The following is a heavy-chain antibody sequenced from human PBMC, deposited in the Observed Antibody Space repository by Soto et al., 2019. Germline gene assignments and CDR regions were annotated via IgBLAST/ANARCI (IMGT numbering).Heavy chain of an antibody. CDR3: ARVIMDV. Sequence: GGSLRLSCAASVCTFSSYSMNWVRQAPGKGLEWFSYISISSSTMXXADSVKGRXTISRDNAKNSXYLQRXSLSDEDTAVYYCARVIMDVWGQGTTVTXSS. CDR1: VCTFSSYS. V-gene: IGHV3-48*02. CDR2: ISISSSTM. J-gene: IGHJ6*02.